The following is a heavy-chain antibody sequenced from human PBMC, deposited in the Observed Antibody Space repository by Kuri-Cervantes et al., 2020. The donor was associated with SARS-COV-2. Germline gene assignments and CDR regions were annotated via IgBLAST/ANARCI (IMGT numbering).Heavy chain of an antibody. CDR1: GFTFSDNN. CDR2: ISNGARTR. V-gene: IGHV3-48*02. J-gene: IGHJ4*02. Sequence: GGSLRLSCAASGFTFSDNNMNGVRQAPGKGLEWIAHISNGARTRFYADSVKGRFIISRDNARNVVYLHMSGRREDDTAVYYCARMAGWIQFFDLFDYWGQGTLVTVSS. D-gene: IGHD5-18*01. CDR3: ARMAGWIQFFDLFDY.